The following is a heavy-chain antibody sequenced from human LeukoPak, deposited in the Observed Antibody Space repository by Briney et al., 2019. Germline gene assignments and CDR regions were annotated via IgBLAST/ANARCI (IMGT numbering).Heavy chain of an antibody. J-gene: IGHJ4*02. Sequence: GASVKVSCKASGYTFTGYYMHWVRQAPGQGLEWMGWINPNSGGTNYAQKFQGRVTMTRDTSISTAYMELSRLRSDDTAVYYCARVKDYYDSSGYYYLDYFDYWGQGTLVTVSS. V-gene: IGHV1-2*02. CDR3: ARVKDYYDSSGYYYLDYFDY. CDR1: GYTFTGYY. CDR2: INPNSGGT. D-gene: IGHD3-22*01.